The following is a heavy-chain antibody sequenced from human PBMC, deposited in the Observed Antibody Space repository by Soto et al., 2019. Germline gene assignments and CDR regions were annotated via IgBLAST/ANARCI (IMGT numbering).Heavy chain of an antibody. CDR1: GFTFSSYS. CDR2: ISGSSTTI. CDR3: ATNRHYYYVMEV. J-gene: IGHJ6*02. V-gene: IGHV3-48*02. Sequence: EVQLVESGGGLVQPGGSLRLSCAASGFTFSSYSMNWVRQAQGKGLEWVSYISGSSTTIYYADSVKGRFTISRDNAKNSLYLQMNSLRDEDTAVYYCATNRHYYYVMEVWGQGTTVTVSS.